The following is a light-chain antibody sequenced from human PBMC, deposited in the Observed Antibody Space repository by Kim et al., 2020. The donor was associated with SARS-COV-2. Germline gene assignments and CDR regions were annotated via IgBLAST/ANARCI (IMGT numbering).Light chain of an antibody. J-gene: IGKJ2*01. V-gene: IGKV3-15*01. CDR3: QQYYNWYT. CDR2: GAS. Sequence: EIVMTQSPATLSVSPGERATLSCRASQSVSSNLAWYQQKPGQAPRLLIYGASTRATGIPARFNGSGSGTEFTLTISSLQSEDLAVYYCQQYYNWYTFGQGTKLEI. CDR1: QSVSSN.